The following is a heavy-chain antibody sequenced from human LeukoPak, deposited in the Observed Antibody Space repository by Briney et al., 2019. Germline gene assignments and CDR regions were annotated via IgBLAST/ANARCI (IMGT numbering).Heavy chain of an antibody. J-gene: IGHJ6*02. D-gene: IGHD2-8*01. CDR3: AKDSLSYTYYYGMDV. Sequence: PGGSLRLSCVASGFTFSSYWMSWVRQAPGKGLEWVANIKQDGREKYYVDSVKGRFTISRDNAKKSLYLEMNSLRAEDKAVYYCAKDSLSYTYYYGMDVWGQGTTVTVSS. CDR2: IKQDGREK. V-gene: IGHV3-7*03. CDR1: GFTFSSYW.